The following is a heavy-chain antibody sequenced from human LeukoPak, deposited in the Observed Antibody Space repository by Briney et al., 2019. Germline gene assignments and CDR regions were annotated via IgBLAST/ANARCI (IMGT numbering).Heavy chain of an antibody. Sequence: PGGSLRLSCAASGFTFSSYGMHRVRQAPGKGLEWVAVIWYDGSNKYYADSVKGRFTISRDNSKNTLYLQMNSLRAEDTAVYYCARDSPLGTYGSGSYLDYWGQGTLVTVSS. V-gene: IGHV3-33*01. CDR3: ARDSPLGTYGSGSYLDY. D-gene: IGHD3-10*01. J-gene: IGHJ4*02. CDR2: IWYDGSNK. CDR1: GFTFSSYG.